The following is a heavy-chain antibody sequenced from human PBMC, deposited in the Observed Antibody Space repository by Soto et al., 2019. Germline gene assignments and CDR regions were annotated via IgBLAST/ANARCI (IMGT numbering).Heavy chain of an antibody. D-gene: IGHD2-15*01. CDR1: GGSFSGYY. Sequence: TSETLSLTCAVYGGSFSGYYWSWIRQPPGKGLEWIGEINHSGSTNYNPSLKSRVTISVDTSKNQFSLKLSSVTAADTAVYYCARGHRDSAALRPARWFDPWGQGTLVTVSS. V-gene: IGHV4-34*01. CDR2: INHSGST. J-gene: IGHJ5*02. CDR3: ARGHRDSAALRPARWFDP.